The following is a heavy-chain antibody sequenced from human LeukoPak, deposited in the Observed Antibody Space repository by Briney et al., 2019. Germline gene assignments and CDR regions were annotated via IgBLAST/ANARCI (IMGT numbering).Heavy chain of an antibody. CDR1: GFTFSDHY. CDR3: ARTYYDFWSGYSPFDY. J-gene: IGHJ4*02. Sequence: GGSLRLSCAASGFTFSDHYMDWVRQAPGKGLEWVGRTRNKANSYTTEYAASVKGRFTISRDDSKNSLYLQMNSLKTEDTAVYYCARTYYDFWSGYSPFDYWGQGTLVTVSS. V-gene: IGHV3-72*01. D-gene: IGHD3-3*01. CDR2: TRNKANSYTT.